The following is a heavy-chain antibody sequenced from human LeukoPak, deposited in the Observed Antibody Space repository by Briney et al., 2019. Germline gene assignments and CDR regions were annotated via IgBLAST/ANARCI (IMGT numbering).Heavy chain of an antibody. CDR2: ISYDGSNK. J-gene: IGHJ4*02. Sequence: GGSLRLSCAASGFTFSSYAMHWVRQAPGKGLEWVAVISYDGSNKYYADSVKGRFTISRDNSKNTLYLQMNSLRAEDTAVYYCARDSNWEYYFDYWGQGTLVTVSS. CDR1: GFTFSSYA. V-gene: IGHV3-30-3*01. D-gene: IGHD7-27*01. CDR3: ARDSNWEYYFDY.